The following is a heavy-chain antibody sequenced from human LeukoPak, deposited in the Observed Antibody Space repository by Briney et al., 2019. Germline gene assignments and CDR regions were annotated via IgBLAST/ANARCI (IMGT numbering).Heavy chain of an antibody. CDR2: ISYDGSNK. D-gene: IGHD6-19*01. J-gene: IGHJ6*02. CDR1: GFTFRSYG. CDR3: AKDHIAVAGNNYYRMDV. V-gene: IGHV3-30*18. Sequence: GGSLRLSCAASGFTFRSYGMNWVRQAPGKGLKWVAVISYDGSNKYYANSVKGRFTISRDNSKNTLYLEINSLRVEDTAVYYCAKDHIAVAGNNYYRMDVWGQGTAVTVSS.